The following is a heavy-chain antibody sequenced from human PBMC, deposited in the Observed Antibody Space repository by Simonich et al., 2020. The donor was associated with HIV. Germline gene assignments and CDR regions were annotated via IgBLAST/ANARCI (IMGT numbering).Heavy chain of an antibody. CDR3: ARDGRKGSSTSCSDY. Sequence: EVQLVESGGGLVKPGGSLRLSCAASGFTFSSYSMNWVRQAPGKGLEWVSSISSSSSYLYSADSVKGRFTISRDNAKNSLYLQMNSLRAEDTAVYYCARDGRKGSSTSCSDYWGQGTLVTVSS. J-gene: IGHJ4*02. V-gene: IGHV3-21*01. CDR1: GFTFSSYS. CDR2: ISSSSSYL. D-gene: IGHD2-2*01.